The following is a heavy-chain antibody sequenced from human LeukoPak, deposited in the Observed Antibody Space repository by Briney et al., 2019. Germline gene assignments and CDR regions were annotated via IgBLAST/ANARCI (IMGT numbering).Heavy chain of an antibody. J-gene: IGHJ4*02. CDR3: ATGSQPGTTFDY. Sequence: GGSLRLSCAASGFTFNDYPMHWVRQAPGKGLEWVSLISGDGSVTYYADSVKGRFTISRDNSKNSLYLQMNSLRAGDTALYYCATGSQPGTTFDYWGQGTLVTASS. V-gene: IGHV3-43*02. CDR2: ISGDGSVT. CDR1: GFTFNDYP. D-gene: IGHD1-14*01.